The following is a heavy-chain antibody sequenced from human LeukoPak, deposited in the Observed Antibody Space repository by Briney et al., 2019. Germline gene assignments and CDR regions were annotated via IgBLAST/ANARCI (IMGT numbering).Heavy chain of an antibody. CDR2: INNDGSDT. CDR1: GFTFSNYW. J-gene: IGHJ5*02. V-gene: IGHV3-74*01. Sequence: PGGSLRLSCVASGFTFSNYWMHWVRHVPGKGLVWVSYINNDGSDTTYADSVKGRFTISRDNSKNTLYLHMNSLRAEDTAVYYCAKDRFVYYDIRNNWFDPWGQGTLVTVSS. D-gene: IGHD3-9*01. CDR3: AKDRFVYYDIRNNWFDP.